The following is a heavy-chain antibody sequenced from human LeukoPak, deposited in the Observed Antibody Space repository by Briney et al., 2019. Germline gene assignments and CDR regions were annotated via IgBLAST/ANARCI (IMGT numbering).Heavy chain of an antibody. CDR3: ARYRNYYGSGSYYTDAFDI. Sequence: SETLSLTCTVSGYSNSSGYYWGWIRQPPGKGLEWIGSIYHSGSTYYNPSLKSRVTISVDTSKNQFSLKLSSVTAADTAVYYCARYRNYYGSGSYYTDAFDIWGQGTMVTVSS. V-gene: IGHV4-38-2*02. CDR2: IYHSGST. J-gene: IGHJ3*02. CDR1: GYSNSSGYY. D-gene: IGHD3-10*01.